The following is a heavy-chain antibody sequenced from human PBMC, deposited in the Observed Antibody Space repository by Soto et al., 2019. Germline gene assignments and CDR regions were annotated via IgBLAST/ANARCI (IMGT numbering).Heavy chain of an antibody. CDR1: GGSVRAPDW. V-gene: IGHV4-4*02. CDR3: ARVRQGCSANNCYFDP. J-gene: IGHJ5*01. D-gene: IGHD1-1*01. CDR2: VHISGHS. Sequence: SETLSLTCTLSGGSVRAPDWWNGVRQSPDKGLEWIAEVHISGHSNYNPSLRSRVSVSIDSSKNQFYLNLNSVTAADTAIYYCARVRQGCSANNCYFDPWGQGTQVTVSS.